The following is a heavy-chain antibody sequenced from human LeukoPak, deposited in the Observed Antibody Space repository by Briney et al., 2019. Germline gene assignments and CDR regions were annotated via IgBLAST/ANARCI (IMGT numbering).Heavy chain of an antibody. CDR3: ERRSSRYGFDI. CDR2: IYYSGST. J-gene: IGHJ3*02. CDR1: GGSIRSSNYY. V-gene: IGHV4-39*07. Sequence: SETLSLTCTVSGGSIRSSNYYWGWIRQPPGKELEWIGSIYYSGSTNYNPSLKSRVTISVDTSKNQFSLKLSSVTAADTAVYYCERRSSRYGFDIWGQGTMVTVSS. D-gene: IGHD3-10*01.